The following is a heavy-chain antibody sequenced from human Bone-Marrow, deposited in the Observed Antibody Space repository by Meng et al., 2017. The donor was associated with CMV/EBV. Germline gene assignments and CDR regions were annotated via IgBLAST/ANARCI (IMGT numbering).Heavy chain of an antibody. J-gene: IGHJ3*02. CDR2: ISGSGGST. D-gene: IGHD2-2*01. CDR3: AKVTRVVPAAIGAFDI. V-gene: IGHV3-23*01. CDR1: GFTFSSYA. Sequence: GESLNISCAASGFTFSSYAMSWVRQAPGKGLEWVSAISGSGGSTYYADSVKGRFTISRDNSKNTLYLQMNSLRAEDTAVYYCAKVTRVVPAAIGAFDIWGQGTMVTVSS.